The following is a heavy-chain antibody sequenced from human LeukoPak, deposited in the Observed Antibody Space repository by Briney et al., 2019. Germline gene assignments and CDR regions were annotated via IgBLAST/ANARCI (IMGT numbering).Heavy chain of an antibody. J-gene: IGHJ3*02. CDR1: GYTFTGYY. V-gene: IGHV1-2*02. Sequence: ASVKVSCKASGYTFTGYYIHWMRQAPGQGLEWMGWINPNSGGTNYAQNFQGRVTMTRDTSNSTAYMELSRLNSDDTAVYYCTRDHTSDAFDMWGQGTMVTVSS. CDR3: TRDHTSDAFDM. CDR2: INPNSGGT.